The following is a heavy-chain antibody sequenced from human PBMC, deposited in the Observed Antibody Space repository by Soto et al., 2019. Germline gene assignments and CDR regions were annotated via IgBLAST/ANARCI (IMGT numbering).Heavy chain of an antibody. V-gene: IGHV4-31*03. CDR2: IHYSGDS. CDR3: ARGDYTDYRGYDY. D-gene: IGHD4-17*01. CDR1: GGSISSGDYY. Sequence: QVQLQESGPGLVKPSQTLSLTCTVSGGSISSGDYYWSWIRQHPGKGLEWIGYIHYSGDSYYNPSLKRRVTISIDTSKNQFSLKLSSVTAGDPAVYYCARGDYTDYRGYDYWGQGTLVTVSS. J-gene: IGHJ4*02.